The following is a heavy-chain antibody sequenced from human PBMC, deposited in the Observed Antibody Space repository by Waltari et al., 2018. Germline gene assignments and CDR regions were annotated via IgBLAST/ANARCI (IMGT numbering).Heavy chain of an antibody. V-gene: IGHV3-7*01. D-gene: IGHD3-22*01. CDR3: ARAPTYYSESSPFY. CDR2: IKPDGSQK. CDR1: GFTLSYYW. J-gene: IGHJ4*02. Sequence: EVHLVESGGGLVQPGGSLRLTCAASGFTLSYYWMTWVRQLPGKGLEWLANIKPDGSQKYYVDSVQGRFTISRDNAKNSLYLEMNSLGAEDTAVYYCARAPTYYSESSPFYWGQGTLVTVSS.